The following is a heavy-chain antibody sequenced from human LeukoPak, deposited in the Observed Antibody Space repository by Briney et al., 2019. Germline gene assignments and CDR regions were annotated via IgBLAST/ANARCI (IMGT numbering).Heavy chain of an antibody. V-gene: IGHV1-18*01. CDR2: ISAYNGNT. CDR1: GYTFTSYG. CDR3: ARDRDRYCSGGSFYPKNWFDP. J-gene: IGHJ5*02. D-gene: IGHD2-15*01. Sequence: GASEKVSCKASGYTFTSYGISWVRQAPGQGLEWMGWISAYNGNTNYAQKLQGRVTMTTDTSTSTAYMELRSLRSDDTAVYYCARDRDRYCSGGSFYPKNWFDPWGQGTLVTVSS.